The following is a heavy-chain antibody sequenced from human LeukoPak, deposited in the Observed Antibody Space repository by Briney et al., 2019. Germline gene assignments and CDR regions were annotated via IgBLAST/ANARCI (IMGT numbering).Heavy chain of an antibody. J-gene: IGHJ6*03. CDR1: GYTFTGHY. CDR2: INPNSGGT. V-gene: IGHV1-2*02. Sequence: ASVKVSCKASGYTFTGHYMHWVRQAPGQGLEWMGWINPNSGGTNYAQKFQGRVTMTRDTSISTAYMELSRLRSDDTAVYYCARDKTYSSGYYHYYYMDVWGKGTTVTVSS. CDR3: ARDKTYSSGYYHYYYMDV. D-gene: IGHD3-22*01.